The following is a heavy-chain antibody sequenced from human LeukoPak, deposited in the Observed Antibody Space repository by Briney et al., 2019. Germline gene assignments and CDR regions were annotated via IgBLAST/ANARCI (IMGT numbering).Heavy chain of an antibody. CDR2: IWYDGSNK. J-gene: IGHJ4*02. CDR1: GFTFSSYG. V-gene: IGHV3-33*01. D-gene: IGHD6-19*01. CDR3: ARAKRLGPFDY. Sequence: PGGSLRLSCAASGFTFSSYGMHWVRQAPGKGLEWVAVIWYDGSNKYYADSVKGRFTISRDNSKNTLYLQMNSLRAEDTAVYYCARAKRLGPFDYWGQGTLVTVSS.